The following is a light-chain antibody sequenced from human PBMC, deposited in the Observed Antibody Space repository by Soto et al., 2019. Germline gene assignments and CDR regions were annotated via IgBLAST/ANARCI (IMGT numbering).Light chain of an antibody. J-gene: IGKJ1*01. V-gene: IGKV1-5*01. Sequence: MYLSPSTVSASVRDRVTITCRASQSIGRFLAWYQHQPGKAPKLLIYDASTLESGVPSRFSGTGSGTEFTFSITSLQPEDFGTYYCQQCYMGWTFGQGTKVAIK. CDR3: QQCYMGWT. CDR2: DAS. CDR1: QSIGRF.